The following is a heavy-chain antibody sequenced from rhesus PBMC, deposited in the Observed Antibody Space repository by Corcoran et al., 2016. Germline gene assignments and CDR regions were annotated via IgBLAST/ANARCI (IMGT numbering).Heavy chain of an antibody. J-gene: IGHJ4*01. CDR3: ARDRGGVQSLDY. Sequence: QVQPQESGPGVVKPSETLSLTCAVFGGSLSDSYRWSWIRQPPGKGLEWIGYIYGSSTSTNYNPSLKSRVTISKDTSKNQFSLKLSSVTAADTAVYYCARDRGGVQSLDYWGQGVLVIVSS. V-gene: IGHV4S10*01. CDR1: GGSLSDSYR. D-gene: IGHD5-24*01. CDR2: IYGSSTST.